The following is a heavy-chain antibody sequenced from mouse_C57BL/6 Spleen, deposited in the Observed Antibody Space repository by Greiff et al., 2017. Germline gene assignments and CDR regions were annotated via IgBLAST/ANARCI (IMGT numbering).Heavy chain of an antibody. CDR2: ISSGSSTI. D-gene: IGHD1-1*01. CDR3: AREDYYGSGYYFDY. J-gene: IGHJ2*01. Sequence: EVMLVESGGGLVKPGGSLKLSCAASGFTFSDYGMHWVRQAPEKGLEWVAYISSGSSTIYYADTVKGRFTISRDDAKNTLFLQMTSLRSEDTAMYYCAREDYYGSGYYFDYWGKGTTLTVSS. CDR1: GFTFSDYG. V-gene: IGHV5-17*01.